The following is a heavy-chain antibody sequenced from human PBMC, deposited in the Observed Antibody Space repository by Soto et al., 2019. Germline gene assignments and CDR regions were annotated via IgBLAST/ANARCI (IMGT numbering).Heavy chain of an antibody. J-gene: IGHJ4*02. CDR1: GEPVSRGTYL. D-gene: IGHD5-12*01. CDR2: ISHSGTT. CDR3: AKGGYSGYLDY. Sequence: SETLSLSCTVSGEPVSRGTYLWTWVRLAPGKGRAWIGYISHSGTTDFKPSLHSRVNLSIDTSTNQFSLRLSSVTAADTAVYYFAKGGYSGYLDYWGQGTLVTVSS. V-gene: IGHV4-61*01.